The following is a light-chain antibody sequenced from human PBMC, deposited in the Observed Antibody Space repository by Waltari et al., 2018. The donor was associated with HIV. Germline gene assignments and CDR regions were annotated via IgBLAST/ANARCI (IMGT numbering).Light chain of an antibody. V-gene: IGLV3-25*03. CDR2: KDK. CDR1: ELAKQN. CDR3: QSADSGGTWDVV. J-gene: IGLJ2*01. Sequence: SHELTPLPSVSVAPGQTARITCSGDELAKQNAYWYQQKTGRAAVLMISKDKERPPGPPEGFSGASSGTTVTLTISGVQAEDEADYYCQSADSGGTWDVVFGGGTKLTVL.